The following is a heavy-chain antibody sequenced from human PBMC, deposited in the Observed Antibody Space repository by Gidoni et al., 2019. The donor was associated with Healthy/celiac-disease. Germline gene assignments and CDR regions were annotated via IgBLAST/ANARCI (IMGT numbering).Heavy chain of an antibody. Sequence: EVQLVESGGGLVPPGGSLRLSCAASGFTISSYWMHWVRQAPGKGLVWVSRINSDGSSTSYADSVKGRFTISRDNAKNTLYLQMNSLRAEDTAVYYCARLVRGYSYGYNDYWGQGTLVTVSS. J-gene: IGHJ4*02. CDR1: GFTISSYW. V-gene: IGHV3-74*01. CDR3: ARLVRGYSYGYNDY. D-gene: IGHD5-18*01. CDR2: INSDGSST.